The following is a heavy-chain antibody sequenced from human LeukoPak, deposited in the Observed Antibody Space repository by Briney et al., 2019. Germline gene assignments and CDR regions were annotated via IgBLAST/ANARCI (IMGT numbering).Heavy chain of an antibody. CDR1: GGSISGSW. J-gene: IGHJ4*02. CDR2: LHADGGT. CDR3: ARAPSGCGGTCAFDY. D-gene: IGHD2-15*01. V-gene: IGHV4-4*07. Sequence: PSETLSLTCTVSGGSISGSWWSWIRQPAGKGLEWIGRLHADGGTNYNPSLKSRITMSLDAPGNQFSLKLTAVTAADTAVYFCARAPSGCGGTCAFDYWGQGILVTVSS.